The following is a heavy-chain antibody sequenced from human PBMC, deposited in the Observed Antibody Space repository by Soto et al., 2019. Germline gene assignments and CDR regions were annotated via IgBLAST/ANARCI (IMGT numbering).Heavy chain of an antibody. V-gene: IGHV4-31*03. CDR3: ARVSATGTRWFDP. D-gene: IGHD3-9*01. CDR1: GGSISSGAYY. Sequence: QVQLQESGPGLVKPSQTLSLTCTVSGGSISSGAYYWGWIRQHPGKGLEWIGYISHRGTAYYTPSLKRRVSLSVDPSKSQFSLNVTSLTAADTAVYYCARVSATGTRWFDPWGPGTLVTVSS. J-gene: IGHJ5*02. CDR2: ISHRGTA.